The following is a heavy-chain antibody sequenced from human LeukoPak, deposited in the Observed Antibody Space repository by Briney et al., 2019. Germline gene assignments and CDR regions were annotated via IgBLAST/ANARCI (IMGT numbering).Heavy chain of an antibody. Sequence: PGGSLRLSCAASGFTVSSNYMSWARQAPGKGLEWVSVIYSGGSTYYADSVKGRFTISRDNSKNTLYLQMNSLRVEDTAVYYCARVIVGATGSDYWGQGTLVTVSS. CDR1: GFTVSSNY. D-gene: IGHD1-26*01. V-gene: IGHV3-53*01. CDR3: ARVIVGATGSDY. J-gene: IGHJ4*02. CDR2: IYSGGST.